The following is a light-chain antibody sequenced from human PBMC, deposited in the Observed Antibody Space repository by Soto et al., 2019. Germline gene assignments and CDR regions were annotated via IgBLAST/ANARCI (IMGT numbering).Light chain of an antibody. CDR1: SSDIGGYNS. V-gene: IGLV2-8*01. J-gene: IGLJ2*01. Sequence: QSVLTQPPSASGSPGQSVTISCTGTSSDIGGYNSVSWYQQHPGKAPKLMIYEVNKRPSGVPDRFSGSKSGNTASLTVSGLQAEDEAHYYCSSSAGSQNFVVFGGRTQLTVL. CDR3: SSSAGSQNFVV. CDR2: EVN.